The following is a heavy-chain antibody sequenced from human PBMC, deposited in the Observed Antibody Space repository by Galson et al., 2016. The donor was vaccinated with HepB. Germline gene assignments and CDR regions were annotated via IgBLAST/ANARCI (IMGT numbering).Heavy chain of an antibody. Sequence: SVKVSCKASGYAFTSHDIIWVRQANGQGFEWLGWMNPNTGNSGYAEKFQGRVTMTRNTSIGTAYMELSSLPFEDTAIYYCARESIAAGPDYWGQGSRVTVSS. CDR3: ARESIAAGPDY. D-gene: IGHD6-13*01. CDR2: MNPNTGNS. V-gene: IGHV1-8*01. J-gene: IGHJ4*02. CDR1: GYAFTSHD.